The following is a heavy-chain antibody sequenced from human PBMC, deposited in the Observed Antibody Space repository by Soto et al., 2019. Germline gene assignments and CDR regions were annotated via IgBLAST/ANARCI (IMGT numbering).Heavy chain of an antibody. V-gene: IGHV3-48*02. CDR2: IGTSGTPV. CDR3: ARYPSPDSIGWYYFDY. Sequence: EVQLEESGGALVQPGGSLRLSCAASGFTFKTYNMNWVRQAPGKGLEWVSYIGTSGTPVYYADSVKGRFTISRDNAKNSLFLQMHSLRDEDTALYFCARYPSPDSIGWYYFDYWGQGTLVTVSS. CDR1: GFTFKTYN. D-gene: IGHD6-19*01. J-gene: IGHJ4*02.